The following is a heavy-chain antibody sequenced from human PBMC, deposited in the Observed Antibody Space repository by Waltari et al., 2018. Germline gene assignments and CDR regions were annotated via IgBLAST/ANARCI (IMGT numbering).Heavy chain of an antibody. CDR1: GCGFSTYG. CDR2: IHNDGSRT. CDR3: VKGIWTSAASYYAGLDV. V-gene: IGHV3-23*03. D-gene: IGHD3-22*01. Sequence: EVQVLESGGDLVQRGGSLRLACAASGCGFSTYGMGWARQGPGKGLEWVSGIHNDGSRTYYVDSVKGRFTISRDNSKNTMSLQMNSLRAEDTGIYYCVKGIWTSAASYYAGLDVWGQGTTVTVSS. J-gene: IGHJ6*02.